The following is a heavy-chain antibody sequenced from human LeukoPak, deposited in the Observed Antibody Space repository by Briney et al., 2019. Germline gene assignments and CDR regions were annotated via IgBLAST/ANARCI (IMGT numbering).Heavy chain of an antibody. D-gene: IGHD4-17*01. V-gene: IGHV3-64*02. CDR1: GFTFSSYA. Sequence: GGSLRLSCAASGFTFSSYAMHWVRKAPGKGLEYVSTISSNGGRTYYADSVKGRFTISRDNSQNTVSLQMGSLRAEDMAVYYCARSTTGGFGMDVWGQGTTVTVSS. CDR2: ISSNGGRT. J-gene: IGHJ6*02. CDR3: ARSTTGGFGMDV.